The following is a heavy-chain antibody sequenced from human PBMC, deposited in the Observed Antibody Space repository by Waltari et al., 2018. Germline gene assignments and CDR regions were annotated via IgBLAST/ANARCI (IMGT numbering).Heavy chain of an antibody. Sequence: EVQLVQSGAEVKKPGATVKISCKVSGYTFTDYYMHWVQQAPGTGLEWMGLVDPEDGETIYAEKFQGRVTITAETSTDTAYMELSSLRSEDTAVYYCATGGRYCTGGVCPFDYWGQGTLVTVSS. CDR1: GYTFTDYY. CDR3: ATGGRYCTGGVCPFDY. CDR2: VDPEDGET. V-gene: IGHV1-69-2*01. D-gene: IGHD2-8*02. J-gene: IGHJ4*02.